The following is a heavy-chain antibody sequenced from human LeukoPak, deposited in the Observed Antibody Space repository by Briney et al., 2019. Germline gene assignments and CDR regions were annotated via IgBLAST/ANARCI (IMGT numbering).Heavy chain of an antibody. J-gene: IGHJ4*02. Sequence: SETLSLTCTVSGGSVSSSSYYWSWIRQPPGKGLEWIGYIYYSGSTNYNPSLKSRVTISVDTSKNQFSLKLSSVTAADTAVYYCAREGESIAARSFDYWGQGTLVTVSS. CDR1: GGSVSSSSYY. V-gene: IGHV4-61*01. CDR3: AREGESIAARSFDY. D-gene: IGHD6-6*01. CDR2: IYYSGST.